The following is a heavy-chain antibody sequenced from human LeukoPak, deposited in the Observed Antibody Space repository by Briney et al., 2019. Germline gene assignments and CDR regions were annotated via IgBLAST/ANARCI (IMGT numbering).Heavy chain of an antibody. Sequence: SETLSLTCAVYGGSFSGYYWSWIRQPPGKGLEWIGTISYSGTTYYNPSLKSRVSISIDTSTNQFSLKLSSVTAADTAVYYCACVVDSAMTTLDYWGQGALVIVSS. D-gene: IGHD5-18*01. CDR3: ACVVDSAMTTLDY. V-gene: IGHV4-34*01. CDR1: GGSFSGYY. J-gene: IGHJ4*02. CDR2: ISYSGTT.